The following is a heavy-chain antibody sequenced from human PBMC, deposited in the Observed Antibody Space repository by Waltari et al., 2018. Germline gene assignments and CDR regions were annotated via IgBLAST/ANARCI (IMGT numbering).Heavy chain of an antibody. CDR2: IHGSGRS. CDR1: GDSISGSYW. CDR3: ARDRGRGLYLDS. D-gene: IGHD2-15*01. Sequence: TLSVTCAVSGDSISGSYWWSWVRQPPGKGLEWIGQIHGSGRSNYNPSLESRVTVSIDTSNNHFSLKVTSATAADTAVYYCARDRGRGLYLDSWGQGTLVT. J-gene: IGHJ4*02. V-gene: IGHV4-4*02.